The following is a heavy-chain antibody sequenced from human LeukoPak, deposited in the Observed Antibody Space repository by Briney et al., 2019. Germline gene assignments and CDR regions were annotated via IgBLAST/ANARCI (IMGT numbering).Heavy chain of an antibody. D-gene: IGHD3-16*01. CDR2: ISHSGGT. J-gene: IGHJ5*02. V-gene: IGHV4-30-2*01. CDR1: GGSISSGGYY. Sequence: PSQTLSLTCTVSGGSISSGGYYWSWIRQPPGKGLEWIGYISHSGGTYYNPSLKSRVTISVDTSKNQFSLKLSSVTAADTAVYYCARGGRYDYVWGSSWGQGTLDTVSS. CDR3: ARGGRYDYVWGSS.